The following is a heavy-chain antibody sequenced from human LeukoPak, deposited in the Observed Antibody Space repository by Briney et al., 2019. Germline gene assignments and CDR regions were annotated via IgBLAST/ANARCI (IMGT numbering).Heavy chain of an antibody. D-gene: IGHD2-21*01. J-gene: IGHJ5*01. CDR1: GFTFSSYG. V-gene: IGHV3-23*01. CDR3: ANWPEFRSSRSWFYS. CDR2: ISGSGGST. Sequence: PGGTLRLSCAASGFTFSSYGMSWGRQAAGRGLEWVSAISGSGGSTYYSDSVNGRFTISRDNSKTTPYLQMNSLRPDDTAVYYCANWPEFRSSRSWFYSWGQGTLVTVSS.